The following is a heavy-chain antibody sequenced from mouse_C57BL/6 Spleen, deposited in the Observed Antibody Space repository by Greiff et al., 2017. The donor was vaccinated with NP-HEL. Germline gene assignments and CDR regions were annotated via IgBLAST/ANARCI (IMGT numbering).Heavy chain of an antibody. Sequence: EVQLQQSGPELVKPGASVKISCKASGYSFTGYYMHWVKQSHGNILDWIGYIYPYNGVSSYNQKFKGKATLTVDKSSSTAYMELRSLTSEDFAVYYCASPSYDYDGTWFAYWGQGTLVTVSA. CDR3: ASPSYDYDGTWFAY. V-gene: IGHV1-31*01. J-gene: IGHJ3*01. D-gene: IGHD2-4*01. CDR2: IYPYNGVS. CDR1: GYSFTGYY.